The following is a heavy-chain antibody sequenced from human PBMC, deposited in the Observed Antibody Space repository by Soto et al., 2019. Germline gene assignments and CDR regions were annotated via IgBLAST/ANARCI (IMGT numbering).Heavy chain of an antibody. CDR3: AREGGRDQSSGYSYPFDS. V-gene: IGHV1-69*13. D-gene: IGHD3-22*01. J-gene: IGHJ4*02. CDR1: VCTFSSYA. CDR2: IIPIFGTA. Sequence: VPVSCQSSVCTFSSYAISCVRQAPGQGLEWMGWIIPIFGTANDAQKFQGRVTISADESTSTAYMELSSLRSEDTAVYYCAREGGRDQSSGYSYPFDSWGQGVLVTVSS.